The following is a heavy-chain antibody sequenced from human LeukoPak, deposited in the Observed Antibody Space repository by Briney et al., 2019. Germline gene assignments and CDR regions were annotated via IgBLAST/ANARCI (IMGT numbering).Heavy chain of an antibody. D-gene: IGHD1-26*01. CDR1: GFSVSSNY. V-gene: IGHV3-53*01. J-gene: IGHJ4*02. CDR3: ASAGEVGAPFDY. Sequence: GGSLRLSCAASGFSVSSNYMSWVRQAPGKGLEWVSVFYAGGSTYYAGSLKGRFTISRENSKNTVYLQMNSLRADDTAVYYCASAGEVGAPFDYWGQGTLVTVSS. CDR2: FYAGGST.